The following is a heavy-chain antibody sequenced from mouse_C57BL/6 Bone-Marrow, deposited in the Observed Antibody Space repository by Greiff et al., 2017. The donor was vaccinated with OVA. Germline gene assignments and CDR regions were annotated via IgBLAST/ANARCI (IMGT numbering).Heavy chain of an antibody. CDR3: ARDSGYYGDYGWFAY. D-gene: IGHD2-13*01. Sequence: EVQRVESGGGLVKPGGSLKLSCAASGFTFSSYAMSWVRQTPEQRLEWVATISDGGSYTYYPHNVKGRFTISRDNAKNNLYLQMSHLTSEDTAMYYCARDSGYYGDYGWFAYWGQGTLVTVSA. CDR2: ISDGGSYT. CDR1: GFTFSSYA. J-gene: IGHJ3*01. V-gene: IGHV5-4*01.